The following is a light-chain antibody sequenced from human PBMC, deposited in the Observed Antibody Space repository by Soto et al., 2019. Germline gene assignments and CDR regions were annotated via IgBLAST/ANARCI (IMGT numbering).Light chain of an antibody. J-gene: IGLJ1*01. V-gene: IGLV2-14*03. CDR1: IGDVGGYNY. CDR2: EVS. CDR3: SSFTNTITRYA. Sequence: QSALAQPPSVSGSPGQSVTISCTGTIGDVGGYNYVSWYQQHPDMAPKLIIYEVSYRPSGVSARFSGSKSGDTASLTISGLQAEDEADYYCSSFTNTITRYAFGTGTKLTVL.